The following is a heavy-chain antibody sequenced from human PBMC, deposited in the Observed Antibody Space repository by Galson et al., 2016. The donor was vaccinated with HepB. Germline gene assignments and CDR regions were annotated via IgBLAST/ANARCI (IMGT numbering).Heavy chain of an antibody. CDR1: GFTFTAYA. CDR2: INGGGDKT. Sequence: SLRLSCAASGFTFTAYAMKWVRQAPGKGLDWVSGINGGGDKTYYADSVKGRFTISRDNSRNALYLQMNSPRAGDTAIYYCATAFYGTVSRSDYWGQGILVTVSS. D-gene: IGHD4-17*01. J-gene: IGHJ4*02. V-gene: IGHV3-23*01. CDR3: ATAFYGTVSRSDY.